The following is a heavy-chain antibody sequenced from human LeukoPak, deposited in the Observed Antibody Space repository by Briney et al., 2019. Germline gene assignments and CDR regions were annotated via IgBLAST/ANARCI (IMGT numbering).Heavy chain of an antibody. Sequence: ASVKVSCKTSGYSFIDYYIHWVRQAPGQGLEWMAWINTKTGRTSSARKFQGRVTMTRDPSITTVYMDMAWLTSDDTPIYFCARVDFIDAGPYLIGPWGQGTLVTVSS. CDR3: ARVDFIDAGPYLIGP. CDR1: GYSFIDYY. J-gene: IGHJ5*02. D-gene: IGHD3-3*01. V-gene: IGHV1-2*02. CDR2: INTKTGRT.